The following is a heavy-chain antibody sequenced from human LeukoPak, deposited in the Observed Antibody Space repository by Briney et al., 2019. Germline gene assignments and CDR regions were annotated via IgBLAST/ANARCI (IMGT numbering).Heavy chain of an antibody. D-gene: IGHD5-24*01. V-gene: IGHV3-7*03. J-gene: IGHJ4*02. CDR2: IKEDGTET. CDR1: GFMFSSNW. Sequence: GGSLRLSCAASGFMFSSNWMSWVRLAPGKGLEWVANIKEDGTETYYVDSVKGRFTISRDNAKNSLYLQMNSLRVEDTAVYYCAKEGRSLETYWGQGTLVTVSS. CDR3: AKEGRSLETY.